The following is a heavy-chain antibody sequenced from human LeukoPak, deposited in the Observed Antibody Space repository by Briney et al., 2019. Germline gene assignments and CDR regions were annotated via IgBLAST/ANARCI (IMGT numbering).Heavy chain of an antibody. J-gene: IGHJ4*02. D-gene: IGHD2-8*01. CDR3: ATASPNGDY. CDR1: GGSISSGGYY. Sequence: SETLSLTCTVSGGSISSGGYYWSWIRQPPGKGLEWIGYIYHSGSTYYNPSLKSRVTISVDRSKNQFSLKLSSVTAADTAVYYCATASPNGDYWGQGTLVTVSS. CDR2: IYHSGST. V-gene: IGHV4-30-2*01.